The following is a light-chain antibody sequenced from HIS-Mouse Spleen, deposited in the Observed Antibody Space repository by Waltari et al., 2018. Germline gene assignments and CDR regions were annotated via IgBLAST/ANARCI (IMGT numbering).Light chain of an antibody. CDR3: QQYGSSPPYT. V-gene: IGKV3-20*01. CDR2: GAS. J-gene: IGKJ2*01. Sequence: EIVLTQSPGTLYLSPGERATLSCGASQSVSSSYLAWYQQKPGQAPRLLIYGASSRATGIPDRFSGSGSGTDFTLTISRLEPEDFAVYYCQQYGSSPPYTFGQGTKLEIK. CDR1: QSVSSSY.